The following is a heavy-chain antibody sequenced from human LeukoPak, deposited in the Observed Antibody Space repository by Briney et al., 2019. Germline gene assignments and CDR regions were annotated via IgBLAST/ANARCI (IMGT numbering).Heavy chain of an antibody. CDR3: ARVCGGGGCDHYYYGMDV. J-gene: IGHJ6*02. CDR2: IYTSGST. CDR1: GVSISSYY. D-gene: IGHD2-21*01. Sequence: PSETLSLTCTASGVSISSYYRSWIRQPAGKGLEWIARIYTSGSTNYNPSLKSRVTMSVDTSKNQFSLKLSSVTAADAAGYYCARVCGGGGCDHYYYGMDVWGQGTTVTVSS. V-gene: IGHV4-4*07.